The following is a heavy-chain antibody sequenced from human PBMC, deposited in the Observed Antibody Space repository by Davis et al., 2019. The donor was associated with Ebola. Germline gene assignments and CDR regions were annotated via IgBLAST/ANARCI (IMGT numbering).Heavy chain of an antibody. CDR3: ARLSGLFSSSSGALYFDL. V-gene: IGHV4-4*07. Sequence: SETLSLTCIVSGGSISSYYWSWIRQPAGRGLEWIGRMYTSGSTSYNPSLESRVTMSVDRSKNQFSLKLRSVTAADTAVYFCARLSGLFSSSSGALYFDLWGRGTLVSVSS. J-gene: IGHJ2*01. CDR1: GGSISSYY. CDR2: MYTSGST. D-gene: IGHD6-6*01.